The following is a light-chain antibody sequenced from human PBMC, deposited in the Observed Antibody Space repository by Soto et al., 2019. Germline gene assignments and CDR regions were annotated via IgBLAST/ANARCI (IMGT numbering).Light chain of an antibody. J-gene: IGKJ1*01. Sequence: DIQMTQSPSTLSASVGDRVTITCRASQSISSWFAWYQQKPGKAPKLQIYKASNLASGVPSSFSGSGSGAEVNLSICSRPTGDFATYCCQQYNSSGTFDQGTKVEI. V-gene: IGKV1-5*03. CDR3: QQYNSSGT. CDR1: QSISSW. CDR2: KAS.